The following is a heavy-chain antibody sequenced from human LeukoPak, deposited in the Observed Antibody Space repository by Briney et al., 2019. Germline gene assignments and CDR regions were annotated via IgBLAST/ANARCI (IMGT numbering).Heavy chain of an antibody. Sequence: SETLSLTCAVYGGSFSGYYWSWIRQPPGKGLEWIGEINHSGSTNYNPSLKSRVTISVDTSKNQFSLKLSSVTAADTAVYYCARARGGIVARPFDYWGQGTLVTVSS. J-gene: IGHJ4*02. CDR3: ARARGGIVARPFDY. CDR1: GGSFSGYY. D-gene: IGHD6-6*01. V-gene: IGHV4-34*01. CDR2: INHSGST.